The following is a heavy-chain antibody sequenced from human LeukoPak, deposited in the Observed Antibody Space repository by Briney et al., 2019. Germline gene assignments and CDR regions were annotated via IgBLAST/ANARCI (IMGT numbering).Heavy chain of an antibody. J-gene: IGHJ3*01. D-gene: IGHD2-15*01. CDR1: GFTFSSYG. CDR3: ARDRYCSGGSCYGDAFDL. CDR2: MYSGGST. Sequence: GGSLRLSCAASGFTFSSYGMHWVRQSPRKGLEWVSIMYSGGSTDYADSVKGRFIISRDHSKNTLYLQMNSLRAEDTAVYYCARDRYCSGGSCYGDAFDLWGQGTMVTVSS. V-gene: IGHV3-53*01.